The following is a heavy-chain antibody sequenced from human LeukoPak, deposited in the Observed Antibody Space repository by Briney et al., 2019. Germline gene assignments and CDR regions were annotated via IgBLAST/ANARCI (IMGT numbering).Heavy chain of an antibody. J-gene: IGHJ4*02. CDR1: GFTFSSYN. CDR2: ISSSSSTI. V-gene: IGHV3-48*02. Sequence: PGGSLRLSCAASGFTFSSYNMNWVRQAPGKGLEWVSYISSSSSTIYYADSVKGRFTISRDNARNSLYLQMNSLRDEDTAVYYCAIIAVGSFDYWGQGTLVTVSS. D-gene: IGHD6-19*01. CDR3: AIIAVGSFDY.